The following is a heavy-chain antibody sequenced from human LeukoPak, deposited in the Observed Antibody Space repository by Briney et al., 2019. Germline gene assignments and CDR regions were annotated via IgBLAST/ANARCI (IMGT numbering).Heavy chain of an antibody. V-gene: IGHV1-2*06. CDR1: GYTFTDYY. CDR3: ARDNGLGATVGDY. J-gene: IGHJ4*02. D-gene: IGHD1-26*01. CDR2: ISPNSGGT. Sequence: PRASVKVSCKASGYTFTDYYIHWVRQAPGQGLEWMGRISPNSGGTKYAQNFQGRVTMTRDTSINTAYMELSRLRSDDTAVYYCARDNGLGATVGDYWGQGTLVTVSS.